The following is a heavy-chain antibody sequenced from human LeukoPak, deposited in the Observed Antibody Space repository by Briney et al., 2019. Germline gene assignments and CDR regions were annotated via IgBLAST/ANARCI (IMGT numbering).Heavy chain of an antibody. CDR3: ATDRNSGKYYDY. CDR2: IWYDGSNK. J-gene: IGHJ4*02. D-gene: IGHD1-26*01. V-gene: IGHV3-33*01. CDR1: GFTLSSYG. Sequence: GGSLRLSCAASGFTLSSYGMHWVRQAPGKGLEWVAVIWYDGSNKYYADSVKGRFTISRDNSKNTLYLQMNSLRAEDTAVYYCATDRNSGKYYDYWGQGTLVTVSS.